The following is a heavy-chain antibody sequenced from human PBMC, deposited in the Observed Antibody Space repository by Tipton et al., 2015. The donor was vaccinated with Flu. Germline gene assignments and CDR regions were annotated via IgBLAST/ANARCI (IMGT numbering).Heavy chain of an antibody. D-gene: IGHD6-13*01. Sequence: SLRLSCAASGFTFSSYAMHWVRQAPGKGLEWVSGISWNSGSIGYADSVKGRFTISRDNAKNSLYLQMNSLRAEDTALYYCAKDGYSTLNYFDYWGQGTLVTVSS. CDR2: ISWNSGSI. CDR3: AKDGYSTLNYFDY. V-gene: IGHV3-9*01. J-gene: IGHJ4*02. CDR1: GFTFSSYA.